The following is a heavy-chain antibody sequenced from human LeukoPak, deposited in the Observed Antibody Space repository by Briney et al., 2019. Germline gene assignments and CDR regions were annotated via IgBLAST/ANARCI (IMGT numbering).Heavy chain of an antibody. CDR2: IYYSGST. CDR1: GGSVSSGSYY. D-gene: IGHD6-19*01. Sequence: SETLSLTCTVSGGSVSSGSYYWNWIRQPPGKGLEWIGNIYYSGSTNYNPSLKSRVTMSVDMSKNQFSLKLNSVTAADTAVYYCARDPSGSGWPYFDYWGQGTLVTVSS. CDR3: ARDPSGSGWPYFDY. J-gene: IGHJ4*02. V-gene: IGHV4-61*01.